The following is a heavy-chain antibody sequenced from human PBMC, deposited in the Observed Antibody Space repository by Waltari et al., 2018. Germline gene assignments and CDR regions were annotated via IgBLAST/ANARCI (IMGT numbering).Heavy chain of an antibody. CDR1: GYSISSGYY. Sequence: QVQLQESCPGLVKPSETLSLTCAVSGYSISSGYYWGWIRQPPGKGLEWIGNIYHSGSTHYNPSLKSRVTISVDTSKNQFSLKLSSVTAADTAVYYCARRAAITAAGPTYYMDVWGKGTTVTVSS. J-gene: IGHJ6*03. V-gene: IGHV4-38-2*01. CDR2: IYHSGST. CDR3: ARRAAITAAGPTYYMDV. D-gene: IGHD6-13*01.